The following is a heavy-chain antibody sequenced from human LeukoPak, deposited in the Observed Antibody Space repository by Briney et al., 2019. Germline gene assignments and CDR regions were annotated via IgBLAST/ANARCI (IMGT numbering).Heavy chain of an antibody. CDR2: MNPNSGNT. Sequence: ASVKVSCKASGYTFTSYDTNWVRQATGQGLEWMGWMNPNSGNTGYAQKFQGRVTMTRNTSISTAYMELSSLRSEDTAVYYCARVAHRAYCSSTSCYPYYYGMDVWGQGTTVTVSS. J-gene: IGHJ6*02. V-gene: IGHV1-8*01. CDR1: GYTFTSYD. D-gene: IGHD2-2*01. CDR3: ARVAHRAYCSSTSCYPYYYGMDV.